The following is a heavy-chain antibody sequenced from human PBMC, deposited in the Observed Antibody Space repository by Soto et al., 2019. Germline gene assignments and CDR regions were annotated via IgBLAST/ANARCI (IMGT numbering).Heavy chain of an antibody. J-gene: IGHJ3*02. D-gene: IGHD1-26*01. Sequence: PGGSLRLSCAASGFTFDDYAMHWVRQAPGKGLEWVSGISWNSGSIGYADSVKGRFTISRDNAKNSLYLQMNSLRAEDTALYYCAKGQYSGSYRAFDIWGQGTMVTVSS. CDR1: GFTFDDYA. CDR3: AKGQYSGSYRAFDI. CDR2: ISWNSGSI. V-gene: IGHV3-9*01.